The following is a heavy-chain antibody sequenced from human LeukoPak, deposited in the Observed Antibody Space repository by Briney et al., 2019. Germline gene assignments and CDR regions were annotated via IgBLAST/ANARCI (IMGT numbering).Heavy chain of an antibody. CDR2: IYPGDSDT. V-gene: IGHV5-51*01. CDR1: GYRFTSYW. CDR3: ARHERSGLDDYYHMDV. D-gene: IGHD3-3*01. J-gene: IGHJ6*02. Sequence: GESLKISCQGSGYRFTSYWIAWVRQMPGKGLEWMGTIYPGDSDTRYSPSFQGQVTISADKSISTAYLQWSSLKASDSAMYYCARHERSGLDDYYHMDVWGQGTTVTVSS.